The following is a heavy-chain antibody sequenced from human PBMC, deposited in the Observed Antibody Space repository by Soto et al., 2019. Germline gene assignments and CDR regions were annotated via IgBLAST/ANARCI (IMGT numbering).Heavy chain of an antibody. V-gene: IGHV3-11*01. J-gene: IGHJ4*02. CDR1: GFTFSGYY. CDR3: ATGRGGRSED. D-gene: IGHD3-3*01. Sequence: QVQLVESGGGLVKPGGALRLSCEASGFTFSGYYMTWIRQAPGKGLEWISYFSSSGYTIRYADSEEGRFTVSRDDAKKTLYLQMNSLRAEDTAVYYCATGRGGRSEDWDQGTLVTVSS. CDR2: FSSSGYTI.